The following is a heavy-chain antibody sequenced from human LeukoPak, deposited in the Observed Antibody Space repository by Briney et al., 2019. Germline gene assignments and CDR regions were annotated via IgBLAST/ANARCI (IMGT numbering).Heavy chain of an antibody. D-gene: IGHD6-13*01. CDR3: AKDPSGIAAAGRAY. J-gene: IGHJ4*02. Sequence: GGSLRLSCAASGLTFSTCGMHWVRQAPGKGLEWVAFIRYDGSNKYYADSVKGRFIISRDNSENTLYLQMNSPRAEDTAVYYCAKDPSGIAAAGRAYWGQGTLVTVSS. CDR2: IRYDGSNK. CDR1: GLTFSTCG. V-gene: IGHV3-30*02.